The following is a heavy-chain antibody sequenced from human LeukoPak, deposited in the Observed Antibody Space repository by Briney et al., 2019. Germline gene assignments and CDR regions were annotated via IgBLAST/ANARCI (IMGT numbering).Heavy chain of an antibody. V-gene: IGHV1-8*01. Sequence: ASVKVSCKASGYTFTSYDINWVRQAAGQGLEWMGWMSPTTGHTGSAQKFQGRITMTRDTSISTAHMELSSLTSEDTAVYLCARGWISGAISEHYFENWGQGTLVTVSS. CDR3: ARGWISGAISEHYFEN. J-gene: IGHJ4*02. D-gene: IGHD4-23*01. CDR1: GYTFTSYD. CDR2: MSPTTGHT.